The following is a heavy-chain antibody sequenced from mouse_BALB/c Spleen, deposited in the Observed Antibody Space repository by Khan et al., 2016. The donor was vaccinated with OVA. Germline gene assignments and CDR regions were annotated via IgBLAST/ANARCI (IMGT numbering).Heavy chain of an antibody. V-gene: IGHV1S56*01. CDR1: GYTFTTYY. CDR3: ARDDYFVGDAMDY. J-gene: IGHJ4*01. Sequence: QVQLQQSGPDLVKPGTSVRISCKASGYTFTTYYIHWVKQRPGQGLEWIGWIFPGNVNTKNNEKFKGKATLTVDKSSSTAHMQLRSLTSEDSAVYFCARDDYFVGDAMDYWGQGSSVTVSS. D-gene: IGHD2-4*01. CDR2: IFPGNVNT.